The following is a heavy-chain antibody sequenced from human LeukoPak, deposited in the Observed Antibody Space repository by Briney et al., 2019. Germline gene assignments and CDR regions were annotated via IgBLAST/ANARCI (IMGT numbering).Heavy chain of an antibody. CDR2: ISYDGSNK. D-gene: IGHD1-1*01. Sequence: PGGSLRLSCAASGFTFSSYGMHWVRQAPGKGLEWVAVISYDGSNKYYADSVKGRFTISRDNSKNTLYLQMNSLRAEDTAVYYCAKSWGLERNQYYFDYWGQGTLVTVSS. CDR3: AKSWGLERNQYYFDY. J-gene: IGHJ4*02. V-gene: IGHV3-30*18. CDR1: GFTFSSYG.